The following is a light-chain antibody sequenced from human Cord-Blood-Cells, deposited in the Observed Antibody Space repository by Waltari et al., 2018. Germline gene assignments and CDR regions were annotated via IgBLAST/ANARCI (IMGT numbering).Light chain of an antibody. CDR3: QVWDSSNVV. Sequence: SYELTQPLSVSVALGQTARITCGGNNIGSKNVHWYQQKPGQAPVLFIYRDSNRPSGIPERFSGSNSGNTATLTISRAQAGDEADYYCQVWDSSNVVFGGGTKLTVL. CDR1: NIGSKN. CDR2: RDS. V-gene: IGLV3-9*01. J-gene: IGLJ2*01.